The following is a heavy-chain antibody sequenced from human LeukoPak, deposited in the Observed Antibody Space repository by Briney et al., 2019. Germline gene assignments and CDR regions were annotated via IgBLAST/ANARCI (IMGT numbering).Heavy chain of an antibody. J-gene: IGHJ4*02. Sequence: ASVEVSCKASGYTFTSYYMHWVRQAPGQGLEWMGIINPSGGSTSYAQKFQGRVTMTRDTSTGTVYMELSSLRSEDTAVYYCARAGYSYGYYDYWGQGTLVTVSS. CDR1: GYTFTSYY. CDR2: INPSGGST. CDR3: ARAGYSYGYYDY. D-gene: IGHD5-18*01. V-gene: IGHV1-46*01.